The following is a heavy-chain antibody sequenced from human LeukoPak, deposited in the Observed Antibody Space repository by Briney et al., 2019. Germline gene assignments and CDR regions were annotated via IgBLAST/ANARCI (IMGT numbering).Heavy chain of an antibody. Sequence: ASVKVSCKASGYTFISYGITWVRQAPGQGLEWMGWISGYNGNTEYAQKFQGRVTVTTDTSTSTAYMELSRLRSDDTAVYYCARARRCSGGSCYTPLDYWGQGTLVTVSS. V-gene: IGHV1-18*01. CDR2: ISGYNGNT. J-gene: IGHJ4*02. D-gene: IGHD2-15*01. CDR3: ARARRCSGGSCYTPLDY. CDR1: GYTFISYG.